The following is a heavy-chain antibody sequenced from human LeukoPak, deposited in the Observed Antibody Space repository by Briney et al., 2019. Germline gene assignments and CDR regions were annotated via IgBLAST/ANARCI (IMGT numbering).Heavy chain of an antibody. J-gene: IGHJ4*02. CDR3: ARVRTGYYKVPNYFDY. CDR1: GGSIGSSSYY. V-gene: IGHV4-39*07. CDR2: IYYSGST. D-gene: IGHD3-9*01. Sequence: PSETLSLTCTVSGGSIGSSSYYWGWIRQPPGKGLEWIGSIYYSGSTYYNPSLKSRVTISVDTSKNQFSLKLSSVTAADTAVYYCARVRTGYYKVPNYFDYWGQGTLVTVSS.